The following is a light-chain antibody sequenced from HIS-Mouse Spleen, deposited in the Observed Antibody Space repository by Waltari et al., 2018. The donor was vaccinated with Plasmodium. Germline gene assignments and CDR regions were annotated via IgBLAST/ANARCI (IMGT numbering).Light chain of an antibody. J-gene: IGKJ2*01. CDR3: QQYGSSPYT. CDR1: QSVSRSY. Sequence: EIVLTQSPGTLSLSPGERATLSCRASQSVSRSYLAWYQQQPGQAPRPHIYGASSRATGIPDRFSGSGSGTDFTLTISRLEPEDFAVYYCQQYGSSPYTFGQGTKLEIK. V-gene: IGKV3-20*01. CDR2: GAS.